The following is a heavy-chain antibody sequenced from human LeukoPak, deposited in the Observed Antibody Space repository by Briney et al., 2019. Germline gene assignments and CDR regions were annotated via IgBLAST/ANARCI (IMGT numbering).Heavy chain of an antibody. V-gene: IGHV4-34*01. Sequence: SETLSLTCAVYGGSFSGYYWSWIRQPPGKGLEWIGEINHSGSTNYNPSLKSRVTISVDKSKNQFSLKLSSVTAADTAVYYCARVVLTGYSYNWFDPWGQGTLVTVSS. D-gene: IGHD3-9*01. J-gene: IGHJ5*02. CDR3: ARVVLTGYSYNWFDP. CDR1: GGSFSGYY. CDR2: INHSGST.